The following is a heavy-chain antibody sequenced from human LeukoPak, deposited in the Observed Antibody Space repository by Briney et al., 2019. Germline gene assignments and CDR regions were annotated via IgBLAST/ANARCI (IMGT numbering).Heavy chain of an antibody. CDR1: GYTFTSYY. V-gene: IGHV1-46*01. CDR2: INPSGGST. J-gene: IGHJ4*02. CDR3: AKEYYYDSSGHGSVDY. Sequence: SVNVSCKASGYTFTSYYMHWVRQAPGQGLEWMGIINPSGGSTSYAQKFQGRVTMTRDTSTSTVYMELSSLRSEDTAVYYCAKEYYYDSSGHGSVDYWGQGTLVTVSS. D-gene: IGHD3-22*01.